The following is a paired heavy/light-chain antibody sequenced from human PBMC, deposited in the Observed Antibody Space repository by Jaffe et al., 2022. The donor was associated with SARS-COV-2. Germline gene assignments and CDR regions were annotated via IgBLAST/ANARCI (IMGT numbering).Heavy chain of an antibody. CDR2: IYYTGRT. CDR1: GGSISSTSYH. Sequence: QLQLQESGPGLVKPSETLSLTCSVSGGSISSTSYHWGWIRQPPGKGLEWIGSIYYTGRTYYNPSFQSRVTISVDPSKKQISLKLSSVTAADTAIYYCARSFRYFDWLLPTFDHWGQGILVTVSS. J-gene: IGHJ4*02. CDR3: ARSFRYFDWLLPTFDH. V-gene: IGHV4-39*01. D-gene: IGHD3-9*01.
Light chain of an antibody. J-gene: IGLJ3*02. CDR3: SSYTSISTLEV. CDR1: SSDVGGYNY. Sequence: QPALTQPASVSGSPGQSITISCTGTSSDVGGYNYVSWYQQHPGKAPKLMIFDVSNRPSGVSSRFSGSKSGNTASLTISGLQAEDEADYYCSSYTSISTLEVFGGGTKLTVL. CDR2: DVS. V-gene: IGLV2-14*03.